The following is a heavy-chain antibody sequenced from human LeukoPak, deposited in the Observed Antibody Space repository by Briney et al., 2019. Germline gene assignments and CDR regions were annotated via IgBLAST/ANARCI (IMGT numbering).Heavy chain of an antibody. CDR1: GFTFSSYW. J-gene: IGHJ4*02. CDR2: ISSSVSAM. V-gene: IGHV3-48*04. D-gene: IGHD1-26*01. Sequence: GGSLRLSCAASGFTFSSYWMSWVRQAPGKGLEWVSYISSSVSAMYYADSVKGRFTISRDNAKNSLYLQMNSLRVEDTAVYYCARAGSGSYFDYWGQGTLVTVSS. CDR3: ARAGSGSYFDY.